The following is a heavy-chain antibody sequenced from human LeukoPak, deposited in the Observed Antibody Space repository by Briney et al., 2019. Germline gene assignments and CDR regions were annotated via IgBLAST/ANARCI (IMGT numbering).Heavy chain of an antibody. CDR1: GYSFTSYW. CDR2: IYPGDSDT. J-gene: IGHJ5*02. CDR3: ARLSAGQGSSYNWFDP. Sequence: GESLKISCKGSGYSFTSYWIGWVRQMPGKGLEWMGIIYPGDSDTGYSPSFQGQVTISADKSISTAYLQWSSLKASDTAMYYCARLSAGQGSSYNWFDPWGQGTLVTVSS. V-gene: IGHV5-51*01. D-gene: IGHD6-19*01.